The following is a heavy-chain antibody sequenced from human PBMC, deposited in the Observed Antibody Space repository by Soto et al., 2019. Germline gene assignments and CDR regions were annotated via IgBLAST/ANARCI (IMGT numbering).Heavy chain of an antibody. V-gene: IGHV4-34*01. CDR2: INHSGST. Sequence: QVQLQQWGAGLLKPSETLSLTCAVYGGSFSGYYWSWIRQPPGKGLEWIGEINHSGSTNYNPSLKSRVTISVDTSKNQFSLKLSSVTAADTAVYYWARVVRGAYYYYGMDVWGQGTTVTVSS. CDR1: GGSFSGYY. J-gene: IGHJ6*02. CDR3: ARVVRGAYYYYGMDV. D-gene: IGHD3-10*01.